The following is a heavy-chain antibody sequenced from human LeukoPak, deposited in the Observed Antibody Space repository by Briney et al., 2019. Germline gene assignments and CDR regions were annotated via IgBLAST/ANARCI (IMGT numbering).Heavy chain of an antibody. D-gene: IGHD3-10*01. Sequence: SETLSLTCAVSGGSISSGGYSWSWIRQPPGKGLEWIGYIYHSGSTYYNPSLKSRVTISVDRAKNQFSLKLSSVTAADTAVYYCASLYYYGSGSYAFDIWGQGTMVTVSS. CDR1: GGSISSGGYS. V-gene: IGHV4-30-2*01. CDR2: IYHSGST. CDR3: ASLYYYGSGSYAFDI. J-gene: IGHJ3*02.